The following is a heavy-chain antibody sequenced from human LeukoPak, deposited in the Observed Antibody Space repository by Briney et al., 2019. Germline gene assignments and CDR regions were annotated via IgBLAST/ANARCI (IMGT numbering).Heavy chain of an antibody. CDR1: AYCFNRHS. CDR2: VSAWHGDT. CDR3: SRDPSNTGGSYFYMDV. V-gene: IGHV1-18*01. Sequence: GFSETVSCIGSAYCFNRHSSIRVRQDPRHGLEWMGWVSAWHGDTSYVQKIQRRVTMTTDTSTSKAYIVLGSLSSEDPAQEQCSRDPSNTGGSYFYMDVWGKGTTVTCSS. J-gene: IGHJ6*03. D-gene: IGHD2-8*01.